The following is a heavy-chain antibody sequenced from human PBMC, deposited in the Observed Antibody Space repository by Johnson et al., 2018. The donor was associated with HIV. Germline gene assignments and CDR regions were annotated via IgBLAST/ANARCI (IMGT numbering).Heavy chain of an antibody. V-gene: IGHV3-20*04. CDR1: GFTFSMYS. D-gene: IGHD3-10*01. Sequence: VHLVESGGGVVQPGRSLRLSCAASGFTFSMYSMHWVRQAPGKGLDWVSGVNWNGVSTNYADSVKGRFRLSRDNVKNSLYLQMNSLRAEDTAVYYCARDLGYYYGSGSYYRDAVDVWGQGTMVTVSS. CDR2: VNWNGVST. CDR3: ARDLGYYYGSGSYYRDAVDV. J-gene: IGHJ3*01.